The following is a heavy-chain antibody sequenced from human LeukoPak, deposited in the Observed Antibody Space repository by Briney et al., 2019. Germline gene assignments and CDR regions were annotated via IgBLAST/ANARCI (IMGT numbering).Heavy chain of an antibody. CDR1: GVTFSSYG. D-gene: IGHD6-6*01. Sequence: GTSLRLSCAASGVTFSSYGIHWVRQAPGKGLEWEAVISYHGKNKYYGDSVKGRFTISRDNSKNTLYLQMNSLRDEDTAVYYCAKPSRSSSTWEAFDIWGQGTLVTVSP. CDR3: AKPSRSSSTWEAFDI. CDR2: ISYHGKNK. J-gene: IGHJ3*02. V-gene: IGHV3-30*18.